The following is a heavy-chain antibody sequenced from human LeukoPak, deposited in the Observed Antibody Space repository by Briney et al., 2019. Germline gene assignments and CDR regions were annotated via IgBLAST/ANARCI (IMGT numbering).Heavy chain of an antibody. CDR1: GFTFSSYS. CDR2: ISSSSSYI. J-gene: IGHJ3*02. Sequence: GGSLRLSCAASGFTFSSYSMNWVRQAPGKGLEWVSSISSSSSYIYYADSVKGRFTISRDNAKNSLYLQMNSLRAEDTAVYYCARARAVADAFDIWGQGTMVTVSS. V-gene: IGHV3-21*01. CDR3: ARARAVADAFDI. D-gene: IGHD6-19*01.